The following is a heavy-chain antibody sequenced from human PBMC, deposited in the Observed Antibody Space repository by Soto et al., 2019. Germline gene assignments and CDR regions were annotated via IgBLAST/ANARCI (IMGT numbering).Heavy chain of an antibody. CDR1: GGSFSGYY. D-gene: IGHD6-19*01. CDR2: INHSGST. V-gene: IGHV4-34*01. CDR3: ARAVAEDY. J-gene: IGHJ4*02. Sequence: TLSLTCAVYGGSFSGYYWSWIRQPPGKGLEWIGEINHSGSTNYNPSLKSRVTISVDTSKNQFSLKLSSVTAADTAVYYCARAVAEDYWGQGTLVTVSS.